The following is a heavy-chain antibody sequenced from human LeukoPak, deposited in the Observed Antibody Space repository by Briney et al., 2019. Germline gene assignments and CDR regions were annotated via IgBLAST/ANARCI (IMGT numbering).Heavy chain of an antibody. V-gene: IGHV3-48*02. D-gene: IGHD3-9*01. J-gene: IGHJ6*02. CDR1: GFTFSSYW. Sequence: PGGSLRLSCAASGFTFSSYWMSWVRQAPGKGLEWVSYISSSSSTIYYADSVKGRFTISRDNAKNSLYLQMNSLRDEDTGVYYCAREVLRYFDWLFDGMDVWGQGTTVTVSS. CDR2: ISSSSSTI. CDR3: AREVLRYFDWLFDGMDV.